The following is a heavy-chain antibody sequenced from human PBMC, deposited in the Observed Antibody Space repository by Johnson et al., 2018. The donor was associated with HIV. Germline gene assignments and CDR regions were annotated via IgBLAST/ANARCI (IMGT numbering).Heavy chain of an antibody. J-gene: IGHJ3*02. Sequence: VQLVESGGGLVEPGGSLRLSCAASGFTFSNAWMSWVRQAPGKGLEWVGRIKSNTDGGTTDYAAPVNGRFTISRDDSKNTRYLQMNSLKTEDTAVYYCTTKTTVVTLGFDIWGQGTMVTVSS. D-gene: IGHD4-23*01. CDR1: GFTFSNAW. CDR2: IKSNTDGGTT. V-gene: IGHV3-15*01. CDR3: TTKTTVVTLGFDI.